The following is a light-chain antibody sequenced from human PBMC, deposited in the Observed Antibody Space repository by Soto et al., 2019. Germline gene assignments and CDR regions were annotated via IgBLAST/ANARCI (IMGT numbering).Light chain of an antibody. Sequence: DIQMTQSPSTLSASVGDRVTITCRASQSISSWMAWYQQKPGNAPKLLIYKASSLESGVPSKFSCSGSGTELTLTISSLQPDDFATYYCQRYNSYSPMYTFGPGTKLEIK. V-gene: IGKV1-5*03. CDR3: QRYNSYSPMYT. J-gene: IGKJ2*01. CDR1: QSISSW. CDR2: KAS.